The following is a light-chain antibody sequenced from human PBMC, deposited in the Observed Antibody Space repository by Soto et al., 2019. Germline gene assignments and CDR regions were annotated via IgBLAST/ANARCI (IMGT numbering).Light chain of an antibody. V-gene: IGKV4-1*01. CDR3: QQYYSTPHT. J-gene: IGKJ2*01. CDR1: QSVLYSSNNKNY. CDR2: WAS. Sequence: DIVMTQSPDSLAVSLGERATINCKSSQSVLYSSNNKNYLAWYQQKPGQPPKLLIYWASTRESGVPDRFSGSGSGTDFTLTISSLQAEYVAVYYCQQYYSTPHTFGQGTKLEI.